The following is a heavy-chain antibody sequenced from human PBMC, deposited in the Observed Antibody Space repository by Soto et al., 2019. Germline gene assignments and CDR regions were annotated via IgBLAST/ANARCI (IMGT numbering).Heavy chain of an antibody. D-gene: IGHD2-2*01. CDR3: ARDPHPRRGTVVVPAATYYYGMDV. V-gene: IGHV1-18*04. CDR1: GYTFTSYG. CDR2: ISAYNGNT. Sequence: GASVKVSCKASGYTFTSYGISWVRQAPGQGLEWMGWISAYNGNTNYAQKLQGRATMTTDTSTSTAYMELRSLRSDDTAVYYCARDPHPRRGTVVVPAATYYYGMDVWGQGTTVTV. J-gene: IGHJ6*02.